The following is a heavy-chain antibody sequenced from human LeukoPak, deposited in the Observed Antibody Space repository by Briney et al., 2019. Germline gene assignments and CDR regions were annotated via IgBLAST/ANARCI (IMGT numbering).Heavy chain of an antibody. J-gene: IGHJ4*02. CDR3: AKMVREFYTISYHFDY. Sequence: KPGGSLRLSCAASGFTFSSYSMNWVRQAPGKGLEWVSSISSSSSYIYYADSVKGRFTISRDNSKNTLYLQMDSLRADDTAVYYCAKMVREFYTISYHFDYWGQGTLVTVSS. CDR1: GFTFSSYS. D-gene: IGHD2-8*01. CDR2: ISSSSSYI. V-gene: IGHV3-21*04.